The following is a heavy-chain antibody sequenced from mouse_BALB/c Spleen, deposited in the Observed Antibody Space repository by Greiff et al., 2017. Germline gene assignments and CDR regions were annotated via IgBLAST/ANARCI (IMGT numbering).Heavy chain of an antibody. CDR2: IYPGDGDT. Sequence: VQLQESGPELVKPGASVKISCKASGYAFSSSWMNWVKQRPGQGLEWIGRIYPGDGDTNYNGKFKGKATLTADKSSSTAYMQLSSLTSVDSAVCFSAWYGYDNYYAMDYWGQGTSVTVSS. CDR1: GYAFSSSW. V-gene: IGHV1-82*01. CDR3: AWYGYDNYYAMDY. J-gene: IGHJ4*01. D-gene: IGHD1-2*01.